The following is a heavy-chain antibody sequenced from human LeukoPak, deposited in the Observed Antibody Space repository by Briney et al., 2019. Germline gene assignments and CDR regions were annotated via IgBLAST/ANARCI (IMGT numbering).Heavy chain of an antibody. Sequence: PGGSLRLSWAASGFTFSDYYMSWIRQAPGKGLEWVSYISSSGSTIYYADSVKGRFTISRDNAKNSLYLQMNSLRAEDTAVYYCARNKWELLPTDPWGQGTLVTVSS. CDR1: GFTFSDYY. CDR2: ISSSGSTI. CDR3: ARNKWELLPTDP. D-gene: IGHD1-26*01. J-gene: IGHJ5*02. V-gene: IGHV3-11*01.